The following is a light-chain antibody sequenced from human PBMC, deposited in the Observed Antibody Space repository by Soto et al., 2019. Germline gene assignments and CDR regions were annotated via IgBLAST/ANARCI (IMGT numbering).Light chain of an antibody. Sequence: QSALTLPASVSGSPGQSITISCTGTSSDVGGYNYVSWYQQNPGKAPKLMIYDVNTRPSGVSYRFSGSKSGNTASLTISGFQAEDGAHYYLSSYTSSSTRVFGAGTKVTVL. CDR2: DVN. J-gene: IGLJ1*01. CDR1: SSDVGGYNY. CDR3: SSYTSSSTRV. V-gene: IGLV2-14*01.